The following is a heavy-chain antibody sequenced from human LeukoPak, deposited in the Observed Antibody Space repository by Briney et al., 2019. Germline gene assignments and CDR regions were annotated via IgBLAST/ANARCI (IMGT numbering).Heavy chain of an antibody. D-gene: IGHD2-15*01. CDR2: INHSGST. CDR1: GGSFSGYY. CDR3: ATASVKYCSGGSCSNWFDP. J-gene: IGHJ5*02. V-gene: IGHV4-34*01. Sequence: SETLSLTCAVYGGSFSGYYWSWIRQPPGKGLERIGEINHSGSTNYNPSLKSRVTISVDTSKNQFSLKLSSVTAADTAVYYCATASVKYCSGGSCSNWFDPWGQGTLVTVSS.